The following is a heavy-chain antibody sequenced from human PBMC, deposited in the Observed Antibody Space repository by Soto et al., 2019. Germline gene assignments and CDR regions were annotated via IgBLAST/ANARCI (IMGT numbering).Heavy chain of an antibody. J-gene: IGHJ5*02. CDR3: ARASSTRGYSYGYWFDP. D-gene: IGHD5-18*01. Sequence: QVQLQESGPGLVKPSQTLSLTCTVSGGSISSGGYYWSWIRQHPGKGLEWIGYIYYSGSTYYNPSLKSRVTISVDTSKNHFSRKLSSVTAADTAVYYCARASSTRGYSYGYWFDPWGQGTLVTVSS. CDR1: GGSISSGGYY. CDR2: IYYSGST. V-gene: IGHV4-31*03.